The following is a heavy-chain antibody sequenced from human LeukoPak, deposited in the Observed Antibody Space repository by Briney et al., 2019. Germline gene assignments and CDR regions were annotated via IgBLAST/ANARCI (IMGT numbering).Heavy chain of an antibody. D-gene: IGHD4-17*01. Sequence: SETLSLTCTVSGDSISSGGYYWNWIRQHPGEGLEWIGYISYSGSTYYNPSLKSRVTISADTSKNQFSLKLSSVTAADTAVYYCARASTVTAEIGFWGRGTLVTVSS. J-gene: IGHJ4*02. CDR3: ARASTVTAEIGF. V-gene: IGHV4-31*03. CDR2: ISYSGST. CDR1: GDSISSGGYY.